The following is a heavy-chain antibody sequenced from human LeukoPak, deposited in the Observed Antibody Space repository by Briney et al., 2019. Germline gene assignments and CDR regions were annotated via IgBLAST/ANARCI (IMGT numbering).Heavy chain of an antibody. Sequence: GGSLRLSCAASGFTFKDTWMSWVRQAPGKGPEWVGRIKRKSDGGTTDLAAPVKGRFTMSRDDSKDTLYLQMNSLKIEDTAVYYCATGGRYFASWGQGILVTVSS. D-gene: IGHD6-25*01. V-gene: IGHV3-15*01. J-gene: IGHJ4*02. CDR1: GFTFKDTW. CDR2: IKRKSDGGTT. CDR3: ATGGRYFAS.